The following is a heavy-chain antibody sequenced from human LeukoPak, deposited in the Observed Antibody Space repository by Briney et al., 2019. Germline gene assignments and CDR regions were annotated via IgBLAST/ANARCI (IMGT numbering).Heavy chain of an antibody. CDR2: VYYSGNP. V-gene: IGHV4-59*01. CDR3: AREPDLWSGGPGGFDI. D-gene: IGHD3-3*01. J-gene: IGHJ3*02. Sequence: SETLSLTCTVSGGSMNNYYWTWIRQPPGKGLEWIGYVYYSGNPNYSPSLKSRVTILVDTSKNQFSLKLSSVTAADTAVYHCAREPDLWSGGPGGFDIWGQGTMVTVSS. CDR1: GGSMNNYY.